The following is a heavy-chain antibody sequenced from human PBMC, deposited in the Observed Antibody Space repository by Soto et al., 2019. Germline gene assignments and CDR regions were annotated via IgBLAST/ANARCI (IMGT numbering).Heavy chain of an antibody. CDR1: GFTFSSYG. D-gene: IGHD4-17*01. J-gene: IGHJ6*03. Sequence: QVQLVESGGGVVQPGRSLRLSCAASGFTFSSYGMHWVRQAPGKGLEWVAVISYDGSNKYYADSVKGRFTISRDNSKNTRDLQMNSLRAEDTAVYYCAKDLRNSYGDYVGYYYYYMDVWGKGTTVTVSS. V-gene: IGHV3-30*18. CDR3: AKDLRNSYGDYVGYYYYYMDV. CDR2: ISYDGSNK.